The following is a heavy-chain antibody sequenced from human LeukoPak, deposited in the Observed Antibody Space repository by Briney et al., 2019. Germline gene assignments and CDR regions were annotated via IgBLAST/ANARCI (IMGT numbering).Heavy chain of an antibody. D-gene: IGHD6-19*01. CDR3: ARVCRQWLVRKHYYFDY. J-gene: IGHJ4*02. CDR2: IYYSGST. V-gene: IGHV4-39*01. CDR1: GGSISSSNYY. Sequence: PSETLPLTCTVSGGSISSSNYYWGWIRQPPGKGLEWIGSIYYSGSTYYNPSLKSRITISVDTSKNQFSLKLSSVTAADTAVYYCARVCRQWLVRKHYYFDYWGQGTLVTVSS.